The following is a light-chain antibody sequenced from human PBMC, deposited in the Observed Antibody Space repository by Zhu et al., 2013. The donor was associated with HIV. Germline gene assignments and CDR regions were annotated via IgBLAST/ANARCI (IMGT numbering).Light chain of an antibody. CDR2: DAS. V-gene: IGKV3-11*01. Sequence: EIVLTQSPATLSLSPGERATLSCRASQSVDKYLAWYQQKPGQPPRLLIYDASNRAVDIPARFSGGGSGTDFTLTISSLEPEDFAVYHCQQRSNWLFTFGPGTKVDL. J-gene: IGKJ3*01. CDR1: QSVDKY. CDR3: QQRSNWLFT.